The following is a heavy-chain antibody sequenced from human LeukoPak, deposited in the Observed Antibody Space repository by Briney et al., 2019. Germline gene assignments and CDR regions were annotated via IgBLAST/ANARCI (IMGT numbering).Heavy chain of an antibody. Sequence: PGASVKVSCKASGYTFTSYAMHWVRQAPGQRLEWMGWINAGSGNTKYSQKFQGRVTITRDTSASTAYMELSSLRSEDTAVYYCARAGDYGDYDWFDPWGRGTLVTVSS. CDR3: ARAGDYGDYDWFDP. D-gene: IGHD4-17*01. CDR2: INAGSGNT. V-gene: IGHV1-3*01. J-gene: IGHJ5*02. CDR1: GYTFTSYA.